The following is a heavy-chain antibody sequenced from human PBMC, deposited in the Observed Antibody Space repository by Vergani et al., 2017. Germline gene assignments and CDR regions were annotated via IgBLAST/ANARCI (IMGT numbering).Heavy chain of an antibody. CDR2: IYYSGST. CDR1: GVSISSGGYY. Sequence: QVQLQESGPGLVKPSQTLSLTCTVSGVSISSGGYYWSWIRQHPGKGLGWIGYIYYSGSTYYNPSLKSRVTISVDTSKNQFSLKLSSVTAAGTAVYYCAREDRYGSLWYFDLWGRGTLVTVSS. D-gene: IGHD5-18*01. V-gene: IGHV4-30-4*08. CDR3: AREDRYGSLWYFDL. J-gene: IGHJ2*01.